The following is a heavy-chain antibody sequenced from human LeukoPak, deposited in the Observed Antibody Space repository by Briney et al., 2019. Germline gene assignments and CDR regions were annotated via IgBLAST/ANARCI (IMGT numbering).Heavy chain of an antibody. CDR3: AKDVKVGGVTPFDY. CDR1: GFTFSSYA. CDR2: ISGSGAGT. Sequence: PGGSLRLSCAASGFTFSSYAMSWVRQAPGEGLEWVSAISGSGAGTSYADSVKGRFTISRDNSKNTLSLQMNSLRAQDTAIYYCAKDVKVGGVTPFDYWGQGTLVTVSS. V-gene: IGHV3-23*01. J-gene: IGHJ4*02. D-gene: IGHD3-16*01.